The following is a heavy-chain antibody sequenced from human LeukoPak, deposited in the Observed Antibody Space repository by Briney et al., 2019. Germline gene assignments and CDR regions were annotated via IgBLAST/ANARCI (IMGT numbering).Heavy chain of an antibody. CDR3: TRDRDYDLTDFDY. J-gene: IGHJ4*02. CDR1: GFTFGDYA. V-gene: IGHV3-49*04. CDR2: IRSKAYGGTT. D-gene: IGHD3-3*01. Sequence: PGGSLRISCTASGFTFGDYAMSWVREAPGKGLEWVGFIRSKAYGGTTEYAASVKGRFTISRDDSKSIAYLQMNSLKTEDTAVYYCTRDRDYDLTDFDYWGQGTLVTVSS.